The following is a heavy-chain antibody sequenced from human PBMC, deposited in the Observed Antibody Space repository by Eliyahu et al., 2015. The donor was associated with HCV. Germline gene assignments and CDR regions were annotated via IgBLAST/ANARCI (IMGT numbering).Heavy chain of an antibody. Sequence: QVQLQESGPGLVKPSETLSLTCXVSGGSISSYYWSXIRQPPGKGLEWIGYIYYSGSTNYNPSLKSRVTISVDTSKNQFSLKLSSVTAADTAVYYCARGSGYSYGYRSCFDYWGQGTLVTVSS. CDR2: IYYSGST. D-gene: IGHD5-18*01. V-gene: IGHV4-59*01. CDR3: ARGSGYSYGYRSCFDY. CDR1: GGSISSYY. J-gene: IGHJ4*02.